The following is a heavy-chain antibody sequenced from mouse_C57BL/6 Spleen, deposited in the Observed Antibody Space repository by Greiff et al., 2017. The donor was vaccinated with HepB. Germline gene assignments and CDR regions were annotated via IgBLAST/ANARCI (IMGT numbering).Heavy chain of an antibody. CDR3: ARGLDGMDY. CDR2: INPGSGGT. J-gene: IGHJ4*01. Sequence: QVQLQQSGAELVRPGTSVKVSCKASGYAFTNYLIEWVKQRPGQGLEWIGVINPGSGGTNYNEKFKGKATLTADKSSSTAYMQLSSLTSEDSAVYFRARGLDGMDYWGQGTSVTVSS. CDR1: GYAFTNYL. V-gene: IGHV1-54*01.